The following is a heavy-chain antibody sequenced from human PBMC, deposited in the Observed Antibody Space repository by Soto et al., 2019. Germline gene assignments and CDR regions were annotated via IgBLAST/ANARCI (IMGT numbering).Heavy chain of an antibody. D-gene: IGHD2-2*02. J-gene: IGHJ6*02. V-gene: IGHV3-30*18. CDR1: GYTFSSYG. CDR2: ISYDGSNK. Sequence: GGSLRLSCAASGYTFSSYGMHWVRQAPGKGLEWVAFISYDGSNKYYADSVKGRFTISRDNSKNTLYLQMNCLRAEDTAVYYCAKERGLYDPGNGMDVWGQGTTVTVSS. CDR3: AKERGLYDPGNGMDV.